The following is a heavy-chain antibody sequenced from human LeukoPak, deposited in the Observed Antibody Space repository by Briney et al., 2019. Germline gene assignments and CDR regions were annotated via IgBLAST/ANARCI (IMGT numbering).Heavy chain of an antibody. Sequence: GGSLRLSCAASGFTFSSYSMNWVRQAPGKGLEWVSSISSSSSTIYYADSVKGRFTISRDNAKNSLYLQMNSLRAEDTAVYYCARDYQTARGPYYYYYMDVWGKGTTVTVSS. CDR1: GFTFSSYS. D-gene: IGHD5-24*01. CDR2: ISSSSSTI. CDR3: ARDYQTARGPYYYYYMDV. J-gene: IGHJ6*03. V-gene: IGHV3-48*01.